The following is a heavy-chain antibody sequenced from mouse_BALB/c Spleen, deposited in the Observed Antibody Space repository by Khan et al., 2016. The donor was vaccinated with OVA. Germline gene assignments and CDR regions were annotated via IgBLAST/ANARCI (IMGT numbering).Heavy chain of an antibody. J-gene: IGHJ3*01. CDR3: AREGAYYRNDGGFAY. D-gene: IGHD2-14*01. V-gene: IGHV1-4*01. CDR2: INPSSGYT. Sequence: QVQLKHSGAELARPGASVKMSCKASGYTFTSYTMHWVKQRPGQGLEWIGYINPSSGYTNYNQKFKDKATLTADKSSSTAYMQLSSLTSEDSAVYYCAREGAYYRNDGGFAYWGQGTLVTVSA. CDR1: GYTFTSYT.